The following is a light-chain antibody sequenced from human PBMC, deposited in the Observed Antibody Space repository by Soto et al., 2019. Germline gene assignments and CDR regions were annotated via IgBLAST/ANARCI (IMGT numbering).Light chain of an antibody. Sequence: EIVLTQSPGTLSLSPGERATLSCRASQKISSYLAWYQQKPGQAPRLLIYDASNRATGIPARFSGSGSGTDFTLTISSLEPEDFAVYYCQQRRIWPPLTFGGGTKVEIK. CDR3: QQRRIWPPLT. V-gene: IGKV3-11*01. J-gene: IGKJ4*01. CDR1: QKISSY. CDR2: DAS.